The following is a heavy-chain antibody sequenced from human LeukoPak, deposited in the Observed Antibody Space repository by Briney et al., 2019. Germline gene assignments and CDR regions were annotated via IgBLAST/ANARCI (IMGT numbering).Heavy chain of an antibody. CDR1: GFTFSIYS. CDR2: ISSSSSYI. V-gene: IGHV3-21*01. J-gene: IGHJ4*02. Sequence: PGGSLRLSCAASGFTFSIYSLNWVRQAPGKGLEWVSSISSSSSYIYYADSVKGRFTISRDNAKNSLYLQMNSLRAEDTAVYYCARAPEYYYDSSGYYEFDYWGQGTLVTVSS. CDR3: ARAPEYYYDSSGYYEFDY. D-gene: IGHD3-22*01.